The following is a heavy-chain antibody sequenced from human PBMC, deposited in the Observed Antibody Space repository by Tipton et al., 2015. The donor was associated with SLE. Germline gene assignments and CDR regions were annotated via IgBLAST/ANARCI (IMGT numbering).Heavy chain of an antibody. V-gene: IGHV3-48*03. Sequence: AVSGFTFSRFVMHWVRQAPGKGLEWVSYISSSGSTIYYADSVKGRFTISRDNAKNSLYLQMNSLRAEDTAVYYCARDGGITIFGVVIRGYFDYWGQGTLVTVSS. CDR1: GFTFSRFV. J-gene: IGHJ4*02. D-gene: IGHD3-3*01. CDR2: ISSSGSTI. CDR3: ARDGGITIFGVVIRGYFDY.